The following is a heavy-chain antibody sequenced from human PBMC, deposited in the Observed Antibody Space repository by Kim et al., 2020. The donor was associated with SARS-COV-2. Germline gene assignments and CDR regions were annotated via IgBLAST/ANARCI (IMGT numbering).Heavy chain of an antibody. CDR3: TRGRVGVVPARVLGLGPYYDYVTLDV. CDR1: GGSFSGHS. D-gene: IGHD3-16*01. CDR2: ITHSGST. J-gene: IGHJ6*02. Sequence: SETLSLTCAVYGGSFSGHSWTWIRQPPGKGLEWIGEITHSGSTKYNPSLKSRLTISIDMSKNQFSLKLTSVTAADTGLYYCTRGRVGVVPARVLGLGPYYDYVTLDVWGHGTTVIVSS. V-gene: IGHV4-34*01.